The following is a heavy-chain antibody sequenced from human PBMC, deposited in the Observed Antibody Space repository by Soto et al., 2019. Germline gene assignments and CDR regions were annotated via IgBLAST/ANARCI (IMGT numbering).Heavy chain of an antibody. D-gene: IGHD5-12*01. J-gene: IGHJ5*02. V-gene: IGHV4-59*01. CDR3: ARLGSVVATILSGWFDP. Sequence: QVQLQESGPGLVKPSETLSLTCTVSGGSISSYYWSWIRQPPGKGLEWIGYIYYSGSTNYNPSLKSRVTISVDTSKNQFSLKLSSVTAADTAVYYWARLGSVVATILSGWFDPWGQGTLVSVSS. CDR2: IYYSGST. CDR1: GGSISSYY.